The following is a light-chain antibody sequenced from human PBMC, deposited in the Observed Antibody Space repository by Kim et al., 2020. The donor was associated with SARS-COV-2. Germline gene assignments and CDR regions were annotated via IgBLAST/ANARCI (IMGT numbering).Light chain of an antibody. CDR1: SSDVVGYNY. CDR3: SSYTTSNSWV. J-gene: IGLJ3*02. CDR2: DVT. Sequence: GQAFTISCTGTSSDVVGYNYVSWYQQHPGKAPKLMIYDVTKRPSGVSNRFSGSKSGNTASLTVSGLQAEDEADYYCSSYTTSNSWVFGGGTQLTVL. V-gene: IGLV2-14*03.